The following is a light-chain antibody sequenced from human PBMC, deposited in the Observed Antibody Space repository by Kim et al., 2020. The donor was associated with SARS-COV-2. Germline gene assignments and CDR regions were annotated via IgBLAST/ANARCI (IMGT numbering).Light chain of an antibody. J-gene: IGKJ2*01. CDR1: QSISSW. Sequence: APVGDRVIITCRASQSISSWLAWYQHKPGKAAKLLIYKASSLESGVPARFSGSGSGTEFTLSISSLQPDDFATYYCQQYNGYSYTFGQGTKLEI. CDR2: KAS. V-gene: IGKV1-5*03. CDR3: QQYNGYSYT.